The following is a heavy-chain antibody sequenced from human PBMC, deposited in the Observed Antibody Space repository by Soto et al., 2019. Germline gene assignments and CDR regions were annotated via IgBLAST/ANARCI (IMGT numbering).Heavy chain of an antibody. CDR2: INPNSGGT. V-gene: IGHV1-2*04. J-gene: IGHJ6*02. D-gene: IGHD4-4*01. CDR1: GYTFTGYY. CDR3: ARGGVASYSNYYYYGMDV. Sequence: ASVKVSCKASGYTFTGYYMHWVRQAPGQGLEWMGWINPNSGGTNYAQKFQGWVTMTRDTSISTAYMELSRLRSDDTAVYYGARGGVASYSNYYYYGMDVWGQGTTVTVSS.